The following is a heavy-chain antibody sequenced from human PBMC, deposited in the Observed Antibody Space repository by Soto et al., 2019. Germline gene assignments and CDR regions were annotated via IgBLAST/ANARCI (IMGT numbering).Heavy chain of an antibody. D-gene: IGHD2-2*01. V-gene: IGHV4-34*01. Sequence: QVQLQQWGAGLLKPSETLSLTCAVYGGSFSGYYWTWIRQTPGKGLEWIGEINHSGSTNYKPSLKSLVSISADTSKKQFSLSLTSVTAADTAVYYCARGECSSNYCFTRWALDIWGQGTVGTVSS. CDR2: INHSGST. CDR3: ARGECSSNYCFTRWALDI. J-gene: IGHJ3*02. CDR1: GGSFSGYY.